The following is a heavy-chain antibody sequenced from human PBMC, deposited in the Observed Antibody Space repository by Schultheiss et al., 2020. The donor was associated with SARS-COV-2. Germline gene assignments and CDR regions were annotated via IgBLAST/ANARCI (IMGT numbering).Heavy chain of an antibody. D-gene: IGHD3-10*01. CDR1: GYTFTGYY. J-gene: IGHJ6*02. CDR2: INPNSGGT. V-gene: IGHV1-2*04. Sequence: ASVKVSCKASGYTFTGYYIHWVRQAPGQGLEWMGWINPNSGGTNYAQKFQGWVTMTRDTSISTAYMELSRLRSDDTAVYYCARSSMVQGAERYGMDVWGQGTTVTVSS. CDR3: ARSSMVQGAERYGMDV.